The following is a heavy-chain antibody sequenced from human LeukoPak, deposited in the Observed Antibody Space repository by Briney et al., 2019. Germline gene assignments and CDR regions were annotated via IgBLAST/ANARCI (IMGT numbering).Heavy chain of an antibody. J-gene: IGHJ4*02. V-gene: IGHV3-23*01. CDR2: IGSGT. Sequence: GGSLRLSCGASGLTFSSHAMSWVRQAPGKGLEWVSAIGSGTYYADSVKGRFTISRDNSKNTLYLQMNSLRAEDTAVYYCAKVLAYYFDYWGQGTLVTVSS. CDR3: AKVLAYYFDY. CDR1: GLTFSSHA.